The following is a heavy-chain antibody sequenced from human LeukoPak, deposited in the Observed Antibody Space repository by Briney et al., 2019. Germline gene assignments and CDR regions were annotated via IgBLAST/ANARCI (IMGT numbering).Heavy chain of an antibody. CDR1: GFTFSSYS. CDR2: ISSSSSYI. CDR3: AKATGYLL. V-gene: IGHV3-21*04. D-gene: IGHD1-14*01. Sequence: GGSLRLSCAASGFTFSSYSMHWVRQSPGKGLEWVSSISSSSSYIYYTDSLKGRFTISRDNAKKSLYLQMNSLRAEDTAVYYCAKATGYLLWGQGTLVTVSS. J-gene: IGHJ4*02.